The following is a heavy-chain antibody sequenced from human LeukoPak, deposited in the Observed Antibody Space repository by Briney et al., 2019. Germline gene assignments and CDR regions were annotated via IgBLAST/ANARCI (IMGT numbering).Heavy chain of an antibody. J-gene: IGHJ4*02. Sequence: PAGSPRLSCVASGFTFSSYAMSWVRQAPGKGLEWVSGTSGTGASTYYADSVKGRFTISRDNSENTLYLQMNSLRAEDTAVYYCAKVAYSRMAVAGQRILDYWGQGTLVTVCS. CDR3: AKVAYSRMAVAGQRILDY. CDR2: TSGTGAST. V-gene: IGHV3-23*01. D-gene: IGHD6-19*01. CDR1: GFTFSSYA.